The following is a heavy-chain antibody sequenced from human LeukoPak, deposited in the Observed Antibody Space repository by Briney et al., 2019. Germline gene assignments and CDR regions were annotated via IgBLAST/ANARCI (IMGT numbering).Heavy chain of an antibody. J-gene: IGHJ4*02. V-gene: IGHV3-33*01. Sequence: PGGSLRLSCAASGLTFSSYGMHWVRQAPGKGLEWVALIWYDGSNKHYADSVKGRFTISRDNSKNTLYLQMNSLRAEDTALYYCARGSDYNGGSFDYWGQGTLVTVSS. CDR2: IWYDGSNK. CDR1: GLTFSSYG. D-gene: IGHD3-16*01. CDR3: ARGSDYNGGSFDY.